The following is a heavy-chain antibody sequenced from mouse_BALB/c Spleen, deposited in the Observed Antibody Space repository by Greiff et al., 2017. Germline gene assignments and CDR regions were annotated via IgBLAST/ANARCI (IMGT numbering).Heavy chain of an antibody. CDR3: ARIPYGYEVY. CDR2: INPSTGYT. CDR1: GYTFTSYW. J-gene: IGHJ2*01. D-gene: IGHD2-2*01. Sequence: QVQLQQSGAELAKPGASVKMSCKASGYTFTSYWMHWVKQRPGQGLEWIGYINPSTGYTEYNQKFKDKATLTADKSSSTAYMQLSSLTSEDSAVYYCARIPYGYEVYWGQGTTLTVSS. V-gene: IGHV1-7*01.